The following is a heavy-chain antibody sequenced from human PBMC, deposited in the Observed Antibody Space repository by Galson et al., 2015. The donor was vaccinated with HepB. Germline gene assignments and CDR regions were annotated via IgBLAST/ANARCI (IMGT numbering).Heavy chain of an antibody. CDR2: IHYSGST. J-gene: IGHJ6*02. CDR1: DGSISSDY. Sequence: ETLSLTCTVSDGSISSDYWSWIRQPPGKGLELIGFIHYSGSTTYKPSLKSRVTISVDTSKKQFSLSLSSVTAADTAMYYCARGRFGGGLSYHGMDVWGQGTTVTVSS. D-gene: IGHD3-10*01. CDR3: ARGRFGGGLSYHGMDV. V-gene: IGHV4-59*01.